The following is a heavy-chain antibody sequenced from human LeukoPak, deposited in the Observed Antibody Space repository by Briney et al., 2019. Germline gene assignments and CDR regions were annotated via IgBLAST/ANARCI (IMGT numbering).Heavy chain of an antibody. J-gene: IGHJ4*02. D-gene: IGHD3-3*01. CDR3: ANHDFWSGYPSQKSFDY. CDR2: IIPIFGTA. V-gene: IGHV1-69*05. CDR1: GGTFSSYA. Sequence: SVKVSCKASGGTFSSYAISWVRQAPGQGLEWIGRIIPIFGTANYAQKFQGRVTITTDESTSTAYMELSSLRSEDTAVYYCANHDFWSGYPSQKSFDYWGQGTPVTVSS.